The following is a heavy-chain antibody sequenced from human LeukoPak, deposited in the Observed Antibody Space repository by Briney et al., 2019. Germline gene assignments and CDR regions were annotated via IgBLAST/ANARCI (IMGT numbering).Heavy chain of an antibody. D-gene: IGHD2-21*02. CDR2: IKEDGSDK. CDR3: ARDQWRLFDY. Sequence: GGSLRLSRAASGFTFSNYWMTWVRQAPGKGLKWVANIKEDGSDKYYVDSVKDRFPISRDNAKNSLYLQMNSLRVEDTAVYFCARDQWRLFDYWGQGTLVAVSS. V-gene: IGHV3-7*04. CDR1: GFTFSNYW. J-gene: IGHJ4*02.